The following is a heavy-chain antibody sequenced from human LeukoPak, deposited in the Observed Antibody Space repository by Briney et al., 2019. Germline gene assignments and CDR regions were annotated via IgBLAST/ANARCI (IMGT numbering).Heavy chain of an antibody. D-gene: IGHD2-15*01. CDR3: AGGGMKGSATRGDYYYGMGV. CDR1: GFTFSSYA. CDR2: ISGSGGST. J-gene: IGHJ6*02. V-gene: IGHV3-23*01. Sequence: GGSLRLSCAASGFTFSSYAMSWVRQAPGKGLEWVSAISGSGGSTYYADSVKGRFTISRDNSKNTLYLQMNSLRAEDTAVYYCAGGGMKGSATRGDYYYGMGVWGQGTTVTVSS.